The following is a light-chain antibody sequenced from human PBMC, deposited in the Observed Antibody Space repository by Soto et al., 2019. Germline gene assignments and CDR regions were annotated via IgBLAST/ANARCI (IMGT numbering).Light chain of an antibody. J-gene: IGKJ3*01. V-gene: IGKV1-9*01. CDR2: AAS. CDR3: QQLNSYPIT. CDR1: QGIASY. Sequence: DIQLTQSPSFLSASVGDRVTITCRASQGIASYLVWYQQKPGKAPKLLIYAASTLQSGVPSRFSGSGSGTEFTLTISSLQPEDFATYCCQQLNSYPITFGPGTKVDIK.